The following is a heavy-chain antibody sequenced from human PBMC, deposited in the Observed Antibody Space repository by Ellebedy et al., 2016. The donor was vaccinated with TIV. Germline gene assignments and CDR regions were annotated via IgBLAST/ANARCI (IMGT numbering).Heavy chain of an antibody. CDR2: IGSKGYGGTT. J-gene: IGHJ6*02. D-gene: IGHD1-7*01. Sequence: GESLKISXTASGFTFGDFAISWVRQAPGKGLEWVGFIGSKGYGGTTQYAASVKGRFTISRDDSKSIAYLLMNSLKTEDTALYYCTREAANWNYPYYYYNGMDVWGQGTTVTVSS. V-gene: IGHV3-49*04. CDR1: GFTFGDFA. CDR3: TREAANWNYPYYYYNGMDV.